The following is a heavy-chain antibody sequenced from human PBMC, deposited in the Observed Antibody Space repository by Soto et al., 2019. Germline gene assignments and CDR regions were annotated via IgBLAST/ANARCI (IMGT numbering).Heavy chain of an antibody. V-gene: IGHV1-18*01. D-gene: IGHD3-3*01. CDR2: ISAYNGNT. CDR3: ARVVKYYDFWSGYYSEGYYYMDV. Sequence: QVQLVQSGAEVKKPGASVKVSCKASGYTFTSYGISWVRQAPGQGLEWMGWISAYNGNTNYAQKLQGRVTMTTDTSTSTDYMEMRSLRSDDTAVYYCARVVKYYDFWSGYYSEGYYYMDVWGKGTTVTVSS. CDR1: GYTFTSYG. J-gene: IGHJ6*03.